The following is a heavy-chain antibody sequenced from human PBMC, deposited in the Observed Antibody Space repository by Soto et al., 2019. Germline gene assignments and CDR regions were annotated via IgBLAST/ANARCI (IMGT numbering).Heavy chain of an antibody. Sequence: QVQLVQSGAEVKKPGASVKVSCKASGYTFTSYGISWVRQAPGQGLEWMGWISAYNGNTNYAQKLQGRVTMTTNTPTSTADREPRTLRADETAVYYCAVGYSIRADNWFDPWGKGTLVTVSS. CDR3: AVGYSIRADNWFDP. CDR1: GYTFTSYG. CDR2: ISAYNGNT. J-gene: IGHJ5*02. D-gene: IGHD5-12*01. V-gene: IGHV1-18*01.